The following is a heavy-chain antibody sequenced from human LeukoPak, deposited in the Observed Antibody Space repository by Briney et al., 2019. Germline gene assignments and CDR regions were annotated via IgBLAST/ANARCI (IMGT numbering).Heavy chain of an antibody. J-gene: IGHJ4*02. Sequence: GSSVKVSCKASGGTFSSYAISWVRQAPGQGLEWMGGIIPIFGTASYAQKFQGRVTITADKSTSTAYMELSSLRSEDTAVYYCARVGDYGDSNIDYWGQGTLVTVSS. D-gene: IGHD4-17*01. CDR1: GGTFSSYA. CDR2: IIPIFGTA. V-gene: IGHV1-69*06. CDR3: ARVGDYGDSNIDY.